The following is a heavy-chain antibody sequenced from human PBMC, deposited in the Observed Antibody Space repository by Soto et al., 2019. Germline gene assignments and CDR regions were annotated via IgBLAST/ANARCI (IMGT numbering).Heavy chain of an antibody. CDR2: IKSKTDGGTT. J-gene: IGHJ4*01. V-gene: IGHV3-15*07. CDR3: TTDYYSAMLVVRFAY. D-gene: IGHD3-22*01. Sequence: GGSLRLSCAAYGFTFSNAWINWVLHALGKGLEWVGRIKSKTDGGTTDFAAPVKGRFAISRDDSKDMVYLQMNSLKTEDTGIYYFTTDYYSAMLVVRFAYWGHGTLVPVSS. CDR1: GFTFSNAW.